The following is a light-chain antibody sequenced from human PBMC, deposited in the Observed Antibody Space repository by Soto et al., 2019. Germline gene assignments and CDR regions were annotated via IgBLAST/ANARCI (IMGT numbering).Light chain of an antibody. CDR2: GNN. CDR1: SSNIGAGYD. J-gene: IGLJ1*01. Sequence: QSVLTKPPSVSGAPGQRVTISCTGSSSNIGAGYDVHWYQRLPGTAPKVLIYGNNNRPSGVPDRFSGSKSGTSASLAITGLQAEDEADYYCQSYDSSLSGSYVFGTGTKLTVL. V-gene: IGLV1-40*01. CDR3: QSYDSSLSGSYV.